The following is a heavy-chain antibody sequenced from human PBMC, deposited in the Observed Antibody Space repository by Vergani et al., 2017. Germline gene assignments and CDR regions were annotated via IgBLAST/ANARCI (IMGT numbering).Heavy chain of an antibody. CDR3: ARKVRLANHGYYFDY. CDR1: GVTFSDYY. Sequence: QVQLVESGGGLVKPGGSLRLSCAVSGVTFSDYYMSWIRQAPGKGLEWVSYISSSGRNTYHSDSVKGRFTISRDNAKNSLKLQMDSLRAEDTAVYYCARKVRLANHGYYFDYWGQGTLVTVSA. J-gene: IGHJ4*02. V-gene: IGHV3-11*01. CDR2: ISSSGRNT. D-gene: IGHD3-10*01.